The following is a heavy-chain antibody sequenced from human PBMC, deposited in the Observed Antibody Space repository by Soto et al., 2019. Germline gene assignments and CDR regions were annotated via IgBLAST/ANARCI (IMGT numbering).Heavy chain of an antibody. Sequence: GGSLRLSCAASGFSISDYGMEWVRQAPGKGLEWVALISYDGSNTYYADSVKGRFTISRDNSKDTLFLQMTGLRREDTAVYYCAKGAGDRLSLRMDVWRQGTTVTVSS. V-gene: IGHV3-30*18. CDR2: ISYDGSNT. J-gene: IGHJ6*02. D-gene: IGHD1-26*01. CDR1: GFSISDYG. CDR3: AKGAGDRLSLRMDV.